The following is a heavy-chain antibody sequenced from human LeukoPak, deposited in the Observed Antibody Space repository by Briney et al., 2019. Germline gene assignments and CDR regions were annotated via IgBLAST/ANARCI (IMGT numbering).Heavy chain of an antibody. V-gene: IGHV3-48*02. J-gene: IGHJ3*02. CDR2: IRSGSDAI. Sequence: GGSLVLSCAASGFTFSRYSMNWVRQAPGKGLEWVSYIRSGSDAIYYAASVKGRFAISRDNAKNSLFLQMNSLRDEDTAVYYCARDLNFAFDIWGQGTMVTVSS. CDR3: ARDLNFAFDI. D-gene: IGHD3-9*01. CDR1: GFTFSRYS.